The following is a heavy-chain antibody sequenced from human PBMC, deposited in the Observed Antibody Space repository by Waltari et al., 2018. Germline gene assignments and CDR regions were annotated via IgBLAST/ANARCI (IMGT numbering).Heavy chain of an antibody. CDR1: GGSISSGSYYW. J-gene: IGHJ6*02. Sequence: QVQLQESGPGLVKPSQTLSLTCTVSGGSISSGSYYWSWIRRPAGKGLEWMGIIYPGDSDTRDSPSVQGQVSISADKSISTAYLQWSSLKASDTAMYYCARPRILYGALMDVWGQGTTVTVSS. CDR2: IYPGDSDT. CDR3: ARPRILYGALMDV. D-gene: IGHD2-8*01. V-gene: IGHV4-61*09.